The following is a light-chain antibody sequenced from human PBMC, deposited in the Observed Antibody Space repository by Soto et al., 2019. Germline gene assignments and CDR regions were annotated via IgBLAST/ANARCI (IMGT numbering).Light chain of an antibody. CDR2: GAS. J-gene: IGKJ4*01. Sequence: EVVLTQSPGTLSLSPGDRATLACRASQSVSSNYLAWYPQKPGQAPRPLTYGASSRATGIPDRFSGSGSGTDFTLTISRLEPEDFAVYYCQRYGTSRPLTFGGGTKVEIK. CDR3: QRYGTSRPLT. CDR1: QSVSSNY. V-gene: IGKV3-20*01.